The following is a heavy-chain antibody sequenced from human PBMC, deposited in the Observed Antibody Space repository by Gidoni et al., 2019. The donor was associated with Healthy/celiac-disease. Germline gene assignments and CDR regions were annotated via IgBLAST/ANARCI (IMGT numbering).Heavy chain of an antibody. CDR1: GGSISSGGYS. J-gene: IGHJ3*02. CDR2: IYHSGST. Sequence: QLQLQESGSGLVKPSQTLSLTCAVSGGSISSGGYSWSWIRQPPGKGLEWIGYIYHSGSTYYNPSLKSRVTISVDRSKNQFSLKLSSVTAADTAVYYCARGTYYYDSSGYYYFPAAAFDIWGQGTMVTVSS. V-gene: IGHV4-30-2*01. CDR3: ARGTYYYDSSGYYYFPAAAFDI. D-gene: IGHD3-22*01.